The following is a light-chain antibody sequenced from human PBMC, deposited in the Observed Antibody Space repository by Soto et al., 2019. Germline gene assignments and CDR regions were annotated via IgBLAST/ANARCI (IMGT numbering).Light chain of an antibody. V-gene: IGKV3-11*01. Sequence: EIVLTQSPATVSLSPGERATLSCRASQSLNSYLAWFQQKPGQAPRLLIDDASNRATGITARFSGSGSGTDFNPTISRLEPADFAVYYCQQRRDWPLTFGGGTKVEIK. CDR3: QQRRDWPLT. J-gene: IGKJ4*01. CDR2: DAS. CDR1: QSLNSY.